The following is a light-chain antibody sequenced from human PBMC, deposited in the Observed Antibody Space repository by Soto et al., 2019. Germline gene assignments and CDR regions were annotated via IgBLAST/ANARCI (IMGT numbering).Light chain of an antibody. CDR2: ATS. J-gene: IGKJ1*01. V-gene: IGKV1-39*01. CDR1: QSISLY. CDR3: QQSYTTPWT. Sequence: DIQMTQSPSSLSASVGDRVTITCRASQSISLYLTWYRQKPGKAPKLLIYATSSLESGVPSRFSGSGSGTDFTLTINSLQPEDFATYYCQQSYTTPWTFGQGTKVDIK.